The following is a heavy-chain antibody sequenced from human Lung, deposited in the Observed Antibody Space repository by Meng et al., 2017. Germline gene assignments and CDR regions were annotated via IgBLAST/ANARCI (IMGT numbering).Heavy chain of an antibody. J-gene: IGHJ4*02. V-gene: IGHV1-2*06. CDR3: ARDEDISAAGKLFGDY. CDR1: GSPFPHIW. D-gene: IGHD6-13*01. Sequence: GHAVASGGLAESPSASGQVSCTASGSPFPHIWLPWVRRAPGQGLEWMGRINPKSGDPHYAQRIQGRVTMTGDTSISTAYMELSGLRSDDTAMYYCARDEDISAAGKLFGDYWGQGTLVTVSS. CDR2: INPKSGDP.